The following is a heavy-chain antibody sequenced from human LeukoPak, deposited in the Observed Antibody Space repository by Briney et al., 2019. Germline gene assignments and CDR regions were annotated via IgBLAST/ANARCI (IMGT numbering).Heavy chain of an antibody. Sequence: HPGGSLRLSCAASGFTFDDYAMHWVRQVPGKGLEWVSGISWNSASIAYADSVKGRFTISRDNAKNSLYLQMNSLRADDMALYYCAKATTPKYCSDITCYLHEPFDYWGLGTLVTVSS. J-gene: IGHJ4*02. D-gene: IGHD2-15*01. CDR3: AKATTPKYCSDITCYLHEPFDY. CDR1: GFTFDDYA. V-gene: IGHV3-9*03. CDR2: ISWNSASI.